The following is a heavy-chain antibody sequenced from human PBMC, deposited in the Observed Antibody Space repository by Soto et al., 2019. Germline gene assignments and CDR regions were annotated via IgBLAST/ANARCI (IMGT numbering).Heavy chain of an antibody. CDR2: IAAYNGNT. D-gene: IGHD6-25*01. V-gene: IGHV1-18*01. Sequence: VQLVQSGAEVKKPGAPVKVSCKASGYSFTTYIITWVRQAPGQGLEWMGWIAAYNGNTNYAQKVQGRVTMTIDTSTSTAYMDLRSLRSDDTAIYFCARIAAESDFAMDVWGQGTTVTVSS. CDR3: ARIAAESDFAMDV. J-gene: IGHJ6*02. CDR1: GYSFTTYI.